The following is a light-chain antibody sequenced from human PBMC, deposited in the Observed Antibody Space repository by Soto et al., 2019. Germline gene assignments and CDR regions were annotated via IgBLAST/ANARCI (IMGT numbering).Light chain of an antibody. V-gene: IGKV2-28*01. CDR2: MGS. J-gene: IGKJ1*01. Sequence: DIVMTQSPLSLPVTPGEPASISCRSSQSLVHSNGYNYLDWYLQKPGQSPQVLIYMGSNRASEVPDRFSGSGSSTDFTLNISRVEAEDVGVYYCMQSLQSRTFGQGTQVEI. CDR1: QSLVHSNGYNY. CDR3: MQSLQSRT.